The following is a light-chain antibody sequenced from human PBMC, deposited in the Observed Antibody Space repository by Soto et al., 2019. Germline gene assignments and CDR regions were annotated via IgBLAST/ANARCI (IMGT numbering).Light chain of an antibody. V-gene: IGKV3-15*01. CDR1: QSVSSN. J-gene: IGKJ4*01. CDR2: GAS. Sequence: EIVMTQSPATLSVSPGERATLSCRASQSVSSNLAWYQQKPGQAPRLLIYGASTRATGIPARFSGSGSGTEVTLIISSRQPADFLVYYCQQYNNWPPLTFGGGTKVEIK. CDR3: QQYNNWPPLT.